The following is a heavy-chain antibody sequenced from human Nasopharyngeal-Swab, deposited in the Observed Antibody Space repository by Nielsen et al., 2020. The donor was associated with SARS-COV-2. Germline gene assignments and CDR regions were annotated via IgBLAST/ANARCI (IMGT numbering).Heavy chain of an antibody. Sequence: GESLKISCAASGFTFDDYAMHWVRQAPGKGLEWVSLISWDGGSTYYADSVKGRFTISRDNSKNSLYLQMNSLRAEDTAVYYCATAFGVTMISPCNYWGQGTLVTVSS. CDR1: GFTFDDYA. CDR2: ISWDGGST. CDR3: ATAFGVTMISPCNY. V-gene: IGHV3-43D*04. J-gene: IGHJ4*02. D-gene: IGHD3-22*01.